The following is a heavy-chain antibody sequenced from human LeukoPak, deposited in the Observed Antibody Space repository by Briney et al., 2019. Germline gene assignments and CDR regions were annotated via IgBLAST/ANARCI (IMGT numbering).Heavy chain of an antibody. J-gene: IGHJ3*01. V-gene: IGHV3-30*02. CDR1: GFTFSTYG. CDR2: IQSDGSNK. Sequence: GGSLRLSCAASGFTFSTYGMHWVRQAPGKGLEWVAFIQSDGSNKQCTDSVKGRFTISRDNSKNTLYLQMNSLRAEDTAVYYCAKWPLNWGQGTMVTVSS. CDR3: AKWPLN.